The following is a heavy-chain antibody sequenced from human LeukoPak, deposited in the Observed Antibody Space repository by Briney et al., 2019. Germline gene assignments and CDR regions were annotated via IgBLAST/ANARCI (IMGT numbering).Heavy chain of an antibody. V-gene: IGHV4-34*01. D-gene: IGHD2-2*01. CDR3: ARDSGEAEVPAAMFDY. Sequence: MTSETLSLTCAVYGGSFSGYYWSWIRQPPGKGLEWIGEINHSGSTNYNPSLNSRVTISVDTSKNQFSLKLSSVTAADTAVYYCARDSGEAEVPAAMFDYWGQGTLVTVSS. CDR1: GGSFSGYY. J-gene: IGHJ4*02. CDR2: INHSGST.